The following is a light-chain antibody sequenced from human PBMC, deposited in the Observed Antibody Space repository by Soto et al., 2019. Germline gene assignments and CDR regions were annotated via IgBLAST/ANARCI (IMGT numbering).Light chain of an antibody. V-gene: IGLV4-69*01. CDR2: VNSDGSH. Sequence: QPVLTQSPSASASLGASVKLTCTLSSGHSSYAIAWHQQQPEKGPRYLMKVNSDGSHSKGDGIPDRFSGSSSGAERYFTISSLQYADAADYYCQTWGTAYVLFGGGTQLTVL. CDR1: SGHSSYA. J-gene: IGLJ2*01. CDR3: QTWGTAYVL.